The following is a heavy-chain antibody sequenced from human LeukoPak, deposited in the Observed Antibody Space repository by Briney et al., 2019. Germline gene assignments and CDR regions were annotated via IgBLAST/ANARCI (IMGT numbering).Heavy chain of an antibody. D-gene: IGHD6-13*01. Sequence: SETLSLTRTVSGGSISSSSYYWGWIRQPPGKGLEWIGSIYYSGSTYYNPSLKSRVTISVDTSKNQFSLKLSSVTAADTAVYYCARPVSSSWYDWFDPWGQGTLVTVSS. CDR1: GGSISSSSYY. J-gene: IGHJ5*02. CDR3: ARPVSSSWYDWFDP. V-gene: IGHV4-39*01. CDR2: IYYSGST.